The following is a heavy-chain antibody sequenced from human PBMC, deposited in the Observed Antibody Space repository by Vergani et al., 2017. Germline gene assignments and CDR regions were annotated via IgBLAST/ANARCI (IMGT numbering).Heavy chain of an antibody. CDR1: GFTFSSYA. CDR2: ISYDGSNK. D-gene: IGHD3-10*01. CDR3: ANRGKTPGDY. V-gene: IGHV3-30-3*01. J-gene: IGHJ4*02. Sequence: VQLVESGGGLVKPGGSLRLSCAASGFTFSSYAMHWVRQAPGKGLEWVAVISYDGSNKYYADSVKGRFTISRDNSKNTLYLQMNSLRAEDTAVYYCANRGKTPGDYWGQGTLVTVSS.